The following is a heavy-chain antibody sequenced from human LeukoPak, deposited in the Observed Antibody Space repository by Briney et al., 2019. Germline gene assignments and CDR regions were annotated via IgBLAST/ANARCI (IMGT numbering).Heavy chain of an antibody. Sequence: GGSLRLSCAASGFTVSSNYMSWVRQAPGKGLEWVSVIYSGGSTYYADSVKGRFTISRDNSKNTLYPQMNSLRAEDTAVYYCARDLLNLFIVGATTRYYYYGMDVWGQGTTVTVSS. V-gene: IGHV3-53*01. D-gene: IGHD1-26*01. CDR2: IYSGGST. CDR3: ARDLLNLFIVGATTRYYYYGMDV. J-gene: IGHJ6*02. CDR1: GFTVSSNY.